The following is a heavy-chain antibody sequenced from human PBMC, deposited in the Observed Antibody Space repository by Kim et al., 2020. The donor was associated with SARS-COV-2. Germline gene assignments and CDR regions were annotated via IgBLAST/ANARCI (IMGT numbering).Heavy chain of an antibody. D-gene: IGHD6-6*01. V-gene: IGHV5-51*01. Sequence: SPSFQGQVTISAEKSISTAYLQWSSLKASDTAMYYCARLAEYSSSSGLDYWGQGTLVTVSS. J-gene: IGHJ4*02. CDR3: ARLAEYSSSSGLDY.